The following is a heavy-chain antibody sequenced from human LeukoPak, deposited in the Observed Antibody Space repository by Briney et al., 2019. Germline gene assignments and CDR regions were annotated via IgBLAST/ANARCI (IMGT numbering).Heavy chain of an antibody. CDR3: ASLRGDYGDLPPDDDFDI. V-gene: IGHV3-21*01. J-gene: IGHJ3*02. D-gene: IGHD4-17*01. CDR1: GFTFSSYS. CDR2: ISSSSSYI. Sequence: GGSLRLSCAASGFTFSSYSMNWVRQAPGKGLEWVSSISSSSSYIYYADSVKGRFTISRDNAKNSLYLQMNSLRAEDTAVYYCASLRGDYGDLPPDDDFDIWGQGTMVTVSS.